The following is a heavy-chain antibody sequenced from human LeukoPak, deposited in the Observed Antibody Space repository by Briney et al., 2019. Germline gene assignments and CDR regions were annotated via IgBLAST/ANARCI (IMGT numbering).Heavy chain of an antibody. CDR3: ARGRFSYDNTGYSSFYY. D-gene: IGHD3-22*01. Sequence: QTGGSLRLSCVASGFHFPTYLMGWVRQAPGKGLEWVAAIRGNGIDKYYMDTVRGRFTISRDNAKNSVLLQMSSLRAEDTAVYYCARGRFSYDNTGYSSFYYWGQGTLVTVSS. CDR1: GFHFPTYL. V-gene: IGHV3-7*01. J-gene: IGHJ4*02. CDR2: IRGNGIDK.